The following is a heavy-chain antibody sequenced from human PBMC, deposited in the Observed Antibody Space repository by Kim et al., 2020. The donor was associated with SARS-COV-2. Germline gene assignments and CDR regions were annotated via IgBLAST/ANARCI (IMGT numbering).Heavy chain of an antibody. V-gene: IGHV3-21*01. J-gene: IGHJ3*02. CDR3: ARDRFGVSGKRIVAFDI. CDR1: GFTFSSYS. D-gene: IGHD3-10*01. CDR2: ISSSSSYI. Sequence: GGSLRLSCAASGFTFSSYSMNWVRQAPGKGLEWVSSISSSSSYIYYADPVKGRFTIARDNAKNSLYLQMNSLRAEDTAVYYCARDRFGVSGKRIVAFDIWGQGTMVTVSS.